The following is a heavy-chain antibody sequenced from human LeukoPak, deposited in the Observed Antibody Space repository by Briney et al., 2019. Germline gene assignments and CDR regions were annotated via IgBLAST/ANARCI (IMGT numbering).Heavy chain of an antibody. J-gene: IGHJ4*02. CDR3: AKTPYSNGWYYFDA. D-gene: IGHD6-19*01. Sequence: GGSLRLSCAASAFTFSNYAMTWVRQAPGKGLEWISVIYGSGGSTYYADSVKGRLTISRDNSKNTLYLQMNSLRAEDTAVYYCAKTPYSNGWYYFDAWGQGTLVTVSS. CDR1: AFTFSNYA. V-gene: IGHV3-23*01. CDR2: IYGSGGST.